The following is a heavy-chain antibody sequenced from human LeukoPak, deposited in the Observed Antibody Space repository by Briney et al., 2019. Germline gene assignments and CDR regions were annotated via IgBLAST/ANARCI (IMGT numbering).Heavy chain of an antibody. CDR2: INPNSGGT. CDR1: GYTFSDYY. D-gene: IGHD3-22*01. CDR3: ARATIADSSTYYIDY. V-gene: IGHV1-2*02. J-gene: IGHJ4*02. Sequence: GASVKVSCKASGYTFSDYYMHWVRQAPGQGLEWMGWINPNSGGTNYAQKFQGRVTMTRDMSISIAYMEVSRLTSDDTAVYYCARATIADSSTYYIDYWGLGTLVTVSS.